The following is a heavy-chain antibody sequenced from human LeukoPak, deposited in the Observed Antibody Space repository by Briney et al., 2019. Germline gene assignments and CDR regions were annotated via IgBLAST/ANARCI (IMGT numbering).Heavy chain of an antibody. V-gene: IGHV4-59*01. CDR1: GGSISSYY. J-gene: IGHJ5*02. CDR2: IYYSGST. CDR3: ARARYDQYTVTTWWFDP. D-gene: IGHD4-17*01. Sequence: SETLSLTCTVSGGSISSYYWSWIRQPPGKGLEWIGYIYYSGSTNYNPSLKSRVTISVDTSKNQFSLKLSSVTAADTAVYYCARARYDQYTVTTWWFDPWGQGTLVTVSS.